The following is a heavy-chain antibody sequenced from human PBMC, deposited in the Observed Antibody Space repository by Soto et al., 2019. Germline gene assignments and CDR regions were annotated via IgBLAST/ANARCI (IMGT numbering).Heavy chain of an antibody. CDR3: AREVTVASYSFDF. CDR2: IIPIFNSA. D-gene: IGHD5-12*01. Sequence: GTSVKVSCKASGGTFNNYALSWVRQDPGQGLEWMGGIIPIFNSANYAQKFQGRVMITADDSTSTAYMELRSLRPDDTAVYYCAREVTVASYSFDFWGQGTLVSVSS. J-gene: IGHJ4*02. V-gene: IGHV1-69*13. CDR1: GGTFNNYA.